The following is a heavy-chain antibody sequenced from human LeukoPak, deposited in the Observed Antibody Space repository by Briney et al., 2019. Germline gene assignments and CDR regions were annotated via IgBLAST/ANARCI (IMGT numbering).Heavy chain of an antibody. CDR1: GGTFNNYA. J-gene: IGHJ5*02. Sequence: GASVKVSCKASGGTFNNYAISWVRQAPGQGLEWMGGIIPIFPTANYAPKFQGRVTITADESTSTAYMELSSLRSEDTAVYYCARVRGYGDGYKSTNWFDPWGQGTLVTVSS. CDR2: IIPIFPTA. D-gene: IGHD5-24*01. CDR3: ARVRGYGDGYKSTNWFDP. V-gene: IGHV1-69*13.